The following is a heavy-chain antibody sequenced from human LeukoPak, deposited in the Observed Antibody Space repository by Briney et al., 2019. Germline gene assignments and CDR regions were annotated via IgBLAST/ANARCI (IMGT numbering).Heavy chain of an antibody. V-gene: IGHV4-34*01. D-gene: IGHD3-16*01. Sequence: SETLSLTCAVYGGSFSGYYWSWIRQPPGKGLEWIGEINHSGSTNYNPSLKSRVTISVDTSKNQFSLKLSSVTAEDTAVYYCASSRGEGFDYWGQGTLVTVSS. CDR1: GGSFSGYY. J-gene: IGHJ4*02. CDR2: INHSGST. CDR3: ASSRGEGFDY.